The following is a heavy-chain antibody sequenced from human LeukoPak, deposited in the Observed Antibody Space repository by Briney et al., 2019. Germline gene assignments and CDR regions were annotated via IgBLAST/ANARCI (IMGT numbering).Heavy chain of an antibody. CDR1: GFTFSNYA. J-gene: IGHJ3*02. CDR2: ISGSGDNT. D-gene: IGHD2-15*01. V-gene: IGHV3-23*01. Sequence: GGSLRLSCAASGFTFSNYAMSWVRQAPGKGLEWVSAISGSGDNTYYADSVKGRFTVSRGNSKNTLYVQMNSLRAEDTAVYYCRLDYSIAFDIWGQGTMVTVSS. CDR3: RLDYSIAFDI.